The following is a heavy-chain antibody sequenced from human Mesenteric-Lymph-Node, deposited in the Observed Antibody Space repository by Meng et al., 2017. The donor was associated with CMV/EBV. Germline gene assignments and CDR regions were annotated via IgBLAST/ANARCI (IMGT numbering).Heavy chain of an antibody. D-gene: IGHD2-8*01. CDR2: IYYSGST. CDR1: GGSVSSGSYY. CDR3: ARVTVMLPYAKDFDY. J-gene: IGHJ4*02. V-gene: IGHV4-61*01. Sequence: SETLSLTCTVSGGSVSSGSYYWSWIRQPPGKGLEWIGYIYYSGSTNYNPSLKSRVTISVDTSKNQFSLKLSSVTAADTAVYYCARVTVMLPYAKDFDYWGQGTLVTVSS.